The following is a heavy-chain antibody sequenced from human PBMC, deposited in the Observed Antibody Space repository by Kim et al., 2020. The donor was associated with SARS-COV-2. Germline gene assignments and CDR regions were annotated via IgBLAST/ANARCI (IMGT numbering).Heavy chain of an antibody. V-gene: IGHV7-4-1*02. CDR1: GYTFTSYA. J-gene: IGHJ5*02. Sequence: ASVKVSCKASGYTFTSYAMNWVRQAPGQGLEWMGWINTNTGNPTYAQGFTGRFVFSLDTSVSTAYLQISSLKAEDTAVYYCARSGADVPAAMSSFNWFDPWGQGTLVTVSS. CDR3: ARSGADVPAAMSSFNWFDP. D-gene: IGHD2-2*01. CDR2: INTNTGNP.